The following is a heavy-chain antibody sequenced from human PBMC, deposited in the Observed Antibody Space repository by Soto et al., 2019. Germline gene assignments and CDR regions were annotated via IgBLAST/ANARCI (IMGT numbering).Heavy chain of an antibody. D-gene: IGHD2-2*01. Sequence: QVQLQQWGAGLLKPSETLSLTCAVYGGSFSGYYWSWIRQPPGKGLEWIGEINHSGSTNYNPSLKSRVTISVDTSKNQFSLKLSSVPAADTAVYYCALYGYCSSTSCYSINYWGQGTLVTVSS. J-gene: IGHJ4*02. CDR3: ALYGYCSSTSCYSINY. CDR2: INHSGST. CDR1: GGSFSGYY. V-gene: IGHV4-34*01.